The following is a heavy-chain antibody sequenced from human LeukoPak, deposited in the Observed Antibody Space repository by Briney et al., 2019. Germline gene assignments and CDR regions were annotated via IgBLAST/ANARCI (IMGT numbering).Heavy chain of an antibody. CDR2: ISISSSYI. J-gene: IGHJ4*02. CDR3: AREDYSNYGDY. Sequence: GGSLRLSCAASGFTLSSYSMNWVRQAPGKGLEGVSSISISSSYIYYADSVKGRFTISRDNAKTSLYLQMNSLRAEDTAVYYCAREDYSNYGDYWGQGTLVTVSS. CDR1: GFTLSSYS. V-gene: IGHV3-21*01. D-gene: IGHD4-11*01.